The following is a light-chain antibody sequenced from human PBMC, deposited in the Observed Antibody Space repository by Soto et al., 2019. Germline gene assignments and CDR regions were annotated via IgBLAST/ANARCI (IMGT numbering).Light chain of an antibody. CDR1: QSISSW. Sequence: DIQMTQSPSTLSASVGDRVTITCRASQSISSWLAWYQQKPGKAPKLLIYDASSLESGVPSRFSGSESGTEFTLTISSLQPDDFATYYCHAKWTFGQGTKVEIK. J-gene: IGKJ1*01. CDR3: HAKWT. V-gene: IGKV1-5*01. CDR2: DAS.